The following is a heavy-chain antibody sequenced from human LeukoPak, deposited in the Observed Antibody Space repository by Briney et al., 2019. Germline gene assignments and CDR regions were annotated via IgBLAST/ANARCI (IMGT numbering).Heavy chain of an antibody. CDR2: IYYSGSA. CDR1: GGSISSSSHY. Sequence: SETLCLTCTVSGGSISSSSHYWGWIRQPPGKGLEWIGSIYYSGSAHYNPSLKSRVTISIDTSKNQFSLKLSSVTAADTAVYYCARYPSFDYWGQGTLVTVSS. CDR3: ARYPSFDY. J-gene: IGHJ4*02. V-gene: IGHV4-39*07.